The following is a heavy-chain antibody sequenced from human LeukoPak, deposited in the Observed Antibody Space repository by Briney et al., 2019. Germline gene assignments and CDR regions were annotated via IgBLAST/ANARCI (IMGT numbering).Heavy chain of an antibody. V-gene: IGHV3-30*18. CDR3: AKDQIAVALFLDPNWFDP. D-gene: IGHD6-19*01. CDR2: ISYDGSNK. CDR1: GFPFSSYG. Sequence: GGSLRLSCAASGFPFSSYGMHWVRQAPGKGLEWVAVISYDGSNKYYADSVKGRFTISRDNSKNTLYLQMNSLRAEDTAVYYCAKDQIAVALFLDPNWFDPWGQGTLVTVSS. J-gene: IGHJ5*02.